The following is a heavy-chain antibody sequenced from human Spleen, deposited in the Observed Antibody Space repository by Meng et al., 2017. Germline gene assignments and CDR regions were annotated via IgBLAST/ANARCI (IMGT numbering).Heavy chain of an antibody. J-gene: IGHJ4*03. Sequence: SETLSLTCNVSGGSINSRSYYWVWLRQFPGKGLEWVGSIYSSGSVYYNSSLESRVTLSVDTSKNQFSLKMTSVTAADTAVYYCARIVVANFDYWGHGTLVTVSS. D-gene: IGHD3-22*01. CDR3: ARIVVANFDY. CDR2: IYSSGSV. V-gene: IGHV4-39*07. CDR1: GGSINSRSYY.